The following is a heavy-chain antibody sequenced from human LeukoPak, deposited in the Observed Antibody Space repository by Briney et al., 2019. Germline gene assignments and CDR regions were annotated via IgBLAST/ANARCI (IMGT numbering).Heavy chain of an antibody. CDR3: ASGLRYFDLYY. CDR2: INHSGST. Sequence: PSETLSLTCGVYGESLSGQYWSWIRQPPGKGLEWIGEINHSGSTNYNPSLKSRVIISVDTSKNQFSLKLSSVTAADTAVYYCASGLRYFDLYYWGQGTLVTVSS. D-gene: IGHD3-9*01. J-gene: IGHJ4*02. CDR1: GESLSGQY. V-gene: IGHV4-34*01.